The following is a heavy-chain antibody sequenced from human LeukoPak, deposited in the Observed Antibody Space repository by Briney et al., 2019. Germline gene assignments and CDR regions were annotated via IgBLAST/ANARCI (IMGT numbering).Heavy chain of an antibody. V-gene: IGHV3-23*01. CDR2: INAAGDDM. D-gene: IGHD3-3*01. CDR3: AKEIFGVIHNGIDV. J-gene: IGHJ6*02. CDR1: GFTFPTYS. Sequence: HPGGSLRLSCVASGFTFPTYSMAWVRQAPGKGLDWVSSINAAGDDMYYADSVKGRFSISRDNLKNTLYLQMYSLRAEDRAIYYCAKEIFGVIHNGIDVWGQGTAVTVSS.